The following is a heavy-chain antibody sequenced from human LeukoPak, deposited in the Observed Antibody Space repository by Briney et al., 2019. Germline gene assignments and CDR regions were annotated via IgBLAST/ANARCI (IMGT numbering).Heavy chain of an antibody. V-gene: IGHV4-34*01. Sequence: SETLSLTCAVYCGSSSGYYWSWIRQPPGKGLEWIGEINHSGSTNSNPSLKSRVTISVDTSKNQFSLKLSSVTAADTAVYYCARAVTTTSYDYWGQGTLVTVSS. J-gene: IGHJ4*02. CDR3: ARAVTTTSYDY. D-gene: IGHD2-2*01. CDR2: INHSGST. CDR1: CGSSSGYY.